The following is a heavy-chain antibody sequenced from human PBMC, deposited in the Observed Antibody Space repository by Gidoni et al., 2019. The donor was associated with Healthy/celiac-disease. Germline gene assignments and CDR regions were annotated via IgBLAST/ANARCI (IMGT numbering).Heavy chain of an antibody. D-gene: IGHD1-26*01. CDR2: IWYDGSNK. V-gene: IGHV3-33*01. J-gene: IGHJ4*02. CDR1: GFTFSSYG. Sequence: QVQLVESGGGVVQPGRSLRLSCAASGFTFSSYGMHWVRQAPGKGLEWVAVIWYDGSNKYYADSVKGRFTISRYNSKNTLYLQMNSLRAEDTAVYYCARGELPLDYWGQGTLVTVSS. CDR3: ARGELPLDY.